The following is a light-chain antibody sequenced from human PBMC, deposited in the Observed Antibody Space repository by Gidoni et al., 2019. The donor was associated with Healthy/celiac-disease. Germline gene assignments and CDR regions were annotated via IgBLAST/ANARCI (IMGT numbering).Light chain of an antibody. V-gene: IGKV1-39*01. CDR3: KQSYSTPPIT. CDR1: QSISSY. Sequence: DIQMTQSPSSLSASVGDRVTITCRASQSISSYLNWYQQKPGKAPKLLIYAASSLQSGVPSRFSGSGSGTDFTLTISSLQPEDFATYYCKQSYSTPPITFGQGIRLEIK. CDR2: AAS. J-gene: IGKJ5*01.